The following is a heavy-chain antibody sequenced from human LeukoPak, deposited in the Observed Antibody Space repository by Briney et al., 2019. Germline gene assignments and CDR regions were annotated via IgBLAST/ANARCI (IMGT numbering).Heavy chain of an antibody. CDR1: GGSISSYY. Sequence: PSETLSLTCTVSGGSISSYYWSWIRQPPGKGLEWIGYIYYSGSTNYNPSLKSRVTISVDTSKNQFSLKLSSVTAADTAVYYCARGVGGWFDPWGQGTLVTVST. D-gene: IGHD1-26*01. J-gene: IGHJ5*02. CDR2: IYYSGST. V-gene: IGHV4-59*08. CDR3: ARGVGGWFDP.